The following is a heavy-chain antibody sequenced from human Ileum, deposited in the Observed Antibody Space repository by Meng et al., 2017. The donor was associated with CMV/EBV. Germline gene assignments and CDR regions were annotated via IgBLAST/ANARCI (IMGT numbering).Heavy chain of an antibody. D-gene: IGHD2-2*01. Sequence: GESLKISCAASGFTFSNFAMNWVRQAPGKGLEWVSVISGSGGSTSYADSVKGRFTISRDNSKNTLYLQMNSLRAEDTAVYYCAKRPPLYSTNWHWGDFDPWGQGTLVTVSS. J-gene: IGHJ5*02. CDR3: AKRPPLYSTNWHWGDFDP. CDR2: ISGSGGST. V-gene: IGHV3-23*01. CDR1: GFTFSNFA.